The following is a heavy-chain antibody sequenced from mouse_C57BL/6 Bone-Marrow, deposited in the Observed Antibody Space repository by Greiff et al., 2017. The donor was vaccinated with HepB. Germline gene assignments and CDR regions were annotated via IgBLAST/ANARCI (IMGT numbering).Heavy chain of an antibody. CDR3: TRLPPWFAY. CDR1: GFNIKDDY. D-gene: IGHD5-1*01. V-gene: IGHV14-4*01. CDR2: IDPENGDT. J-gene: IGHJ3*01. Sequence: EVKVVESGAELVRPGASVKLSCTASGFNIKDDYMHWVKQRPEQGLEWIGWIDPENGDTEYASKFQGKATITADTSSNTAYLQLSSLTSEDTAVYYCTRLPPWFAYWGQGTLVTVSA.